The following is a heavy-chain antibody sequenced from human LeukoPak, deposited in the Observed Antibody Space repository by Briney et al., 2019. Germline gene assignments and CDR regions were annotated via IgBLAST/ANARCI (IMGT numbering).Heavy chain of an antibody. CDR2: INTNTGNS. J-gene: IGHJ4*02. CDR3: ARDGMGSGYYIDY. Sequence: GASVKVSCKASGYTFSSYAMNWVRQAPGQGLEWTGWINTNTGNSTYAQGFTGRFVFSLDASVSTTYLQISSLKAEDTAVYYCARDGMGSGYYIDYWGQGTLVTVSS. D-gene: IGHD3-3*01. CDR1: GYTFSSYA. V-gene: IGHV7-4-1*02.